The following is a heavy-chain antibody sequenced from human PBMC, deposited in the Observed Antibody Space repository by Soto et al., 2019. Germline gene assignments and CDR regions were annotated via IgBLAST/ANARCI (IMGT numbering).Heavy chain of an antibody. CDR1: GFTFSSYA. CDR2: VSGSSGSK. V-gene: IGHV3-23*01. J-gene: IGHJ4*02. D-gene: IGHD1-7*01. Sequence: EVQLLESGGGLVQPGGSLRLSCAASGFTFSSYAMSWVRQAPGKGLEWVSRVSGSSGSKSYPDSVKGRFPISRDNSKSTVYLQMNSLRAEDTAVYFCAKDWCSGTTCYCLENWGEGTLVTVSS. CDR3: AKDWCSGTTCYCLEN.